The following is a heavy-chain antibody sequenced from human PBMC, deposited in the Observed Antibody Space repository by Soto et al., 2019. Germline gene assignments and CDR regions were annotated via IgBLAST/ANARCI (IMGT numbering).Heavy chain of an antibody. CDR3: ATRPCEVNYYGVFDY. J-gene: IGHJ4*02. D-gene: IGHD3-22*01. CDR2: INKDGSEK. V-gene: IGHV3-7*03. Sequence: GGSLRLSCEASGFTFTTCWMTWVRQAPGEGLEWVANINKDGSEKFYVDSVKGRFTISRDNAKNSLFLQMNSLGAEDTAVYYCATRPCEVNYYGVFDYWGQGALVNVS. CDR1: GFTFTTCW.